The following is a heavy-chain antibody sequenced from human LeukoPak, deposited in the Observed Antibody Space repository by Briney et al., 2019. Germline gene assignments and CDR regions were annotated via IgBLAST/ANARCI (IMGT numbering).Heavy chain of an antibody. CDR2: IYYSGST. D-gene: IGHD6-13*01. CDR3: ARVLSSSLSNWFDS. V-gene: IGHV4-39*02. Sequence: SETLSLTCTVSGGSLSSSSFLWGWIRQPPGKGLEWIGSIYYSGSTYYNPSLKSRVTISVATSKNKYSLKLSSVTAADTAVYYCARVLSSSLSNWFDSWGQGTLVTVSS. J-gene: IGHJ5*01. CDR1: GGSLSSSSFL.